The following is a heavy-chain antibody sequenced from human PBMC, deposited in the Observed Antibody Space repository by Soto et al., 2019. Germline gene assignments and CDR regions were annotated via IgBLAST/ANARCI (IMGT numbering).Heavy chain of an antibody. V-gene: IGHV4-34*01. CDR2: INHSGTT. CDR3: AAGRSVLFLYYEESIGNSYAY. J-gene: IGHJ4*02. Sequence: SETLSLTGAVYGGSFSGYDCSWIRQPPWKGLEWIGEINHSGTTNYNPSLKSRVTISVDTSKNQFSLKLSSVTAADTDVYYCAAGRSVLFLYYEESIGNSYAYWRQGTLVTASS. D-gene: IGHD3-22*01. CDR1: GGSFSGYD.